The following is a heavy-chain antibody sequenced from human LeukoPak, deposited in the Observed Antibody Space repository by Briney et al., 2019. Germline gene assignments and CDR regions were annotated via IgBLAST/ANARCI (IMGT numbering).Heavy chain of an antibody. CDR1: GASISNLY. CDR3: ARAFYPGYYSYMAV. V-gene: IGHV4-59*01. J-gene: IGHJ6*03. D-gene: IGHD3-3*02. CDR2: IYYSGST. Sequence: SETLSLTCTVSGASISNLYLSWIRQPPGKGLEWIGYIYYSGSTNYNPSLKSRVTISVDTSKNQFSLKLSSVTAADTAVYYCARAFYPGYYSYMAVWGKGTTVTVSS.